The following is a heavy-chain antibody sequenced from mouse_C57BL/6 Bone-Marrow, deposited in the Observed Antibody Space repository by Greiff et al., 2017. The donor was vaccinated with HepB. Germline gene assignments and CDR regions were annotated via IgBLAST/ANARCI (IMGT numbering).Heavy chain of an antibody. CDR3: VLYYYGSSPWYFDV. J-gene: IGHJ1*03. V-gene: IGHV1-55*01. CDR2: IYPGSGST. Sequence: QVQLKQPGAELVKPGASVKMSCKASGYTFTSYWITWVKQRPGQGLEWIGDIYPGSGSTNYNEKFKSKATLTVDTSSSTAYMQLSSLTSEDSAVYYCVLYYYGSSPWYFDVWGTGTTVTVSS. CDR1: GYTFTSYW. D-gene: IGHD1-1*01.